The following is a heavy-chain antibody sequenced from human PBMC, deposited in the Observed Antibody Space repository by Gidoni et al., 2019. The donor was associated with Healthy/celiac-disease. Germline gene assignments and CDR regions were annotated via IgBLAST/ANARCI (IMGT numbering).Heavy chain of an antibody. CDR1: GGSFSGSY. CDR3: ARVPYGSGLFDY. D-gene: IGHD3-10*01. J-gene: IGHJ4*02. CDR2: INHSGST. Sequence: QVQLQQWGAGLLKPSETLSLTCAVYGGSFSGSYWSWIRQPPGKGLEWIGEINHSGSTNYNPSLKSRVTISVDTSKNQFSLKLSSVTAADTAVYYCARVPYGSGLFDYWGQGTLVTVSS. V-gene: IGHV4-34*01.